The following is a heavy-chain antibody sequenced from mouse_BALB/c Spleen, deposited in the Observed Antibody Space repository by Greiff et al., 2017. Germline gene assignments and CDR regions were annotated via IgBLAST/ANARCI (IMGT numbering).Heavy chain of an antibody. Sequence: VQLQQSGPELVKPGASVKIPCKASGYTFPDYNMDWVKQSHGKSLEWIGDINPNNGGTIYNQKFKGKATLTVDKSSSTAYMELRSLTSEDTAVYYCARGGTWFAYWGQGTLVTVSA. CDR3: ARGGTWFAY. J-gene: IGHJ3*01. CDR1: GYTFPDYN. V-gene: IGHV1-18*01. CDR2: INPNNGGT.